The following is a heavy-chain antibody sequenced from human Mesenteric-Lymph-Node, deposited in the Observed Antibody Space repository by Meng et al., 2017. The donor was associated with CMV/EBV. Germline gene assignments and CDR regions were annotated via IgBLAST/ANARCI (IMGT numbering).Heavy chain of an antibody. CDR1: GFTVSSNY. CDR3: ARDWGYDSSGYYCN. V-gene: IGHV3-53*01. D-gene: IGHD3-22*01. Sequence: GESLKISCAASGFTVSSNYMSWVRQAPGKGLEWVSVIYSGGSTYYADSVKGRFTISRDNAKNSLYLQMNSLRAEDTAVYYCARDWGYDSSGYYCNWGQGTLVTVSS. J-gene: IGHJ4*02. CDR2: IYSGGST.